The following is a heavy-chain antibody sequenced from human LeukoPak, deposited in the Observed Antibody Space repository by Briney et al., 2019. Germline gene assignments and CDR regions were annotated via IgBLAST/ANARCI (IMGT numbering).Heavy chain of an antibody. CDR2: IYYSGST. V-gene: IGHV4-31*03. J-gene: IGHJ4*02. CDR3: ARAGDFDNLDY. Sequence: SQTLSLTCTVSGGSISSGGYSWSWIRQHPGKGLEWIGNIYYSGSTYYNPSLKSRVTISVDTSKNQFSLKLSPVTAADTAVYYCARAGDFDNLDYWGQGTLVTVSS. D-gene: IGHD3-9*01. CDR1: GGSISSGGYS.